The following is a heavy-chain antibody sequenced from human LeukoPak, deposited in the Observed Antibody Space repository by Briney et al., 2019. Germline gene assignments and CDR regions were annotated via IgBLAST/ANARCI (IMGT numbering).Heavy chain of an antibody. V-gene: IGHV3-30*02. CDR1: GFTFSSYG. D-gene: IGHD2-15*01. CDR2: IRYDGSNK. CDR3: AKDYYCSGGSCYFTSPMNFDY. Sequence: GGSLRLSCAASGFTFSSYGMHWVRQAPGKGLEWVAFIRYDGSNKYCADSVKGRFTISRDNSKNTLYLQMNSLRAEDTAVYYCAKDYYCSGGSCYFTSPMNFDYWGQGTLVTVSS. J-gene: IGHJ4*02.